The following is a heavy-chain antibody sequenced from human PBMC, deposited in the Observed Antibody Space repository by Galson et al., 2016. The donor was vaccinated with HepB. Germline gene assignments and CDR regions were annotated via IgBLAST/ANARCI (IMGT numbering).Heavy chain of an antibody. Sequence: ETLSLTCTVSGGSISSSSYYWGWIRQPPGKGLEWIGNIYYSGSTYYNPSLRSRVTISVDTSKNQFSLKLSSVTAADTAVYYCARRRNYYDSSGYYYDWFDPWGQGTLVTVSS. V-gene: IGHV4-39*07. D-gene: IGHD3-22*01. CDR1: GGSISSSSYY. CDR2: IYYSGST. CDR3: ARRRNYYDSSGYYYDWFDP. J-gene: IGHJ5*02.